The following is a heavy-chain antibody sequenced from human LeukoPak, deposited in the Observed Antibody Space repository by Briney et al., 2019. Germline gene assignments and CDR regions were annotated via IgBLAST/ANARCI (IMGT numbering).Heavy chain of an antibody. CDR1: GFTFDDYA. J-gene: IGHJ6*02. Sequence: GGSLRLSCAASGFTFDDYAMHWVRQAPGKGLEWVSGISWNSGSIGYADSVKGRFTISRDNSKNTLYLQMNSLRAEDTAVYYCARGGPPATVVAAGGYYYGMDVWGQGTTVTVSS. V-gene: IGHV3-9*01. CDR2: ISWNSGSI. D-gene: IGHD2-15*01. CDR3: ARGGPPATVVAAGGYYYGMDV.